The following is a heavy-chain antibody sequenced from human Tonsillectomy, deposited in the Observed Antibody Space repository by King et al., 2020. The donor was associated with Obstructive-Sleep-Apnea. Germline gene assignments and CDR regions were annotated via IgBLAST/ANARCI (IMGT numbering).Heavy chain of an antibody. J-gene: IGHJ4*02. V-gene: IGHV3-7*03. CDR1: GFTFTSYW. D-gene: IGHD1/OR15-1a*01. CDR3: ASAGLRLGTTASY. Sequence: VQLVESGGGLVQPGGSLRLSCATSGFTFTSYWMTWVRQVPGQGLEWVASIKQDGSEEYYMDSVKGRFSISRDNAKSSLSLHMNSLRAEDTAVYYCASAGLRLGTTASYWGQGTLVTVSS. CDR2: IKQDGSEE.